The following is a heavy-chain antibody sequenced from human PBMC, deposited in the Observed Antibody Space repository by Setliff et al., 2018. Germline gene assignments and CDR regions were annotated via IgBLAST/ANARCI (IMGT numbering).Heavy chain of an antibody. CDR1: GYTFTSYG. V-gene: IGHV1-18*01. CDR2: ISVYNGKT. CDR3: ARLDIAAANEDY. J-gene: IGHJ4*02. Sequence: ASVKVSCKASGYTFTSYGFSWVRQAPGQGLEWMGWISVYNGKTKYAQKFQGRVTMTTDTSTRTAYMEVTSLRSEDTAVYYCARLDIAAANEDYWGQGTLVTVSS. D-gene: IGHD6-13*01.